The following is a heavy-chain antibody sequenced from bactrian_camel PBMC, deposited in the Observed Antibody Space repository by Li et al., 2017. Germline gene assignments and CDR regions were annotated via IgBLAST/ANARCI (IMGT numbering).Heavy chain of an antibody. J-gene: IGHJ6*01. D-gene: IGHD6*01. V-gene: IGHV3S29*01. Sequence: QLVESGGGSVQAGGSLRLSCDASQYPYSSICMGWFRQAPGKEREAVATIYIAFRPADQRTYYADSVKGRFTVSLDNAKSVMYLEMNNLRPEDAAMYYCAAGIRISTYGRTWWVDDFGYWGQGTQVTVS. CDR3: AAGIRISTYGRTWWVDDFGY. CDR1: QYPYSSIC. CDR2: IYIAFRPADQRT.